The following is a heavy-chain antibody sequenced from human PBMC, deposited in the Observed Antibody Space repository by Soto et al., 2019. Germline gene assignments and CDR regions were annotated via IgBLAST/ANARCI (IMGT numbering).Heavy chain of an antibody. Sequence: PGGSLRLSCAASGFTFSDYYMNWIRQAPGKGLEWVSNIGSRSSFTNYADSVKGRFTISRDNAKNSLFLQVNSLRAEDTAVYYCARAHYYDSSGYYHAFDMWGQGTMVTVSS. J-gene: IGHJ3*02. CDR1: GFTFSDYY. D-gene: IGHD3-22*01. V-gene: IGHV3-11*06. CDR2: IGSRSSFT. CDR3: ARAHYYDSSGYYHAFDM.